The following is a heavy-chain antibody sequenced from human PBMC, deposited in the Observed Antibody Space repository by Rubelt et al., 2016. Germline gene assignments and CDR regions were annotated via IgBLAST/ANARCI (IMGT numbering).Heavy chain of an antibody. CDR3: ARAGYSSSWYYFDY. CDR2: ISKSSSYI. CDR1: GFTFSSYS. Sequence: EVQLVESGGGPVKPGGSLRLSCAASGFTFSSYSMNWVRQAPGKGLEWVSSISKSSSYIYYADSVKGRFTISRDNSKNTLYLQMNSRRAEDTAVYYCARAGYSSSWYYFDYWGQGTLVTVSS. D-gene: IGHD6-13*01. J-gene: IGHJ4*02. V-gene: IGHV3-21*01.